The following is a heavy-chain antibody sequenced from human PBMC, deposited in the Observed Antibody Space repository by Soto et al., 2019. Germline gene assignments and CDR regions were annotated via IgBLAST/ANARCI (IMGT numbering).Heavy chain of an antibody. J-gene: IGHJ6*02. CDR1: GGSISSSSYY. CDR3: ARHLTYCSAGSCYSDFPYYGMDV. D-gene: IGHD2-15*01. CDR2: IFNSGST. V-gene: IGHV4-39*01. Sequence: SETLSLTCTVSGGSISSSSYYWGWIRQPPGKGLVWIGSIFNSGSTYYNPSLKSRVTISVDTSKNQFSLKLSSVTAADTAVYYCARHLTYCSAGSCYSDFPYYGMDVRGQGTSVTVSS.